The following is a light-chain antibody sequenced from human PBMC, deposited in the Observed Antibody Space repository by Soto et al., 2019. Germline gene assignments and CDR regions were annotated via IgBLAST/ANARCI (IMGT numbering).Light chain of an antibody. CDR3: QSYDSSLSVV. V-gene: IGLV1-40*01. CDR2: GNS. Sequence: QSVLTQPPSVSGAPGQRVTISCTGSSSNIGAGYDVHWYQQLPGTAPKLLIYGNSNRPSGVPDRFSGSKSGTSASLAITGLQADDEADYYCQSYDSSLSVVFRGGTKLTVL. J-gene: IGLJ2*01. CDR1: SSNIGAGYD.